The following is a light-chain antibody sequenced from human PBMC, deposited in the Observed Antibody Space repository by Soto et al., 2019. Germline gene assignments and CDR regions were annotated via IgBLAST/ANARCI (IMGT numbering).Light chain of an antibody. V-gene: IGLV2-14*01. CDR3: SSYSSSTAYL. Sequence: QSALTQPASVSGSPGQSITISCTGTSSDVGGYDYVSWYQLHPGKAPKLIVFEVSNRPSGVSYRFSGSKSGNTASLTISGLQAEDEADYFCSSYSSSTAYLFGTGTKLTVL. J-gene: IGLJ1*01. CDR1: SSDVGGYDY. CDR2: EVS.